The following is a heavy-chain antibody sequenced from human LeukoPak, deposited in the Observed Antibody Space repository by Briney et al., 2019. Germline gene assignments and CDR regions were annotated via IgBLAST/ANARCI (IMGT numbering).Heavy chain of an antibody. D-gene: IGHD7-27*01. CDR2: IYPGDSDT. J-gene: IGHJ6*03. Sequence: GESLKISCKGSGYSFTSYWIGWVRQMPGKGLGWMGIIYPGDSDTRYSPSFKGQVTISADKSISTAYLQRSSLKASDTAMYYCARGPTGTELSYYYYYYYMDVWGKGTTVTVSS. CDR3: ARGPTGTELSYYYYYYYMDV. CDR1: GYSFTSYW. V-gene: IGHV5-51*01.